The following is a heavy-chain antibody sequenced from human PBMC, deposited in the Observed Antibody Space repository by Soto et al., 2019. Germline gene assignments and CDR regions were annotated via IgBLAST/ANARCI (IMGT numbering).Heavy chain of an antibody. Sequence: QEQLVESGGGVVQPGGSLRLSCAASGFTFSRYGMHWVRQAPGKGLEWVAVVWLDGVNKYYADSVKGRITVSRDNSKNTVYLQMNSLRDEDTAVYYCARALSDWSFDLWGRGTLVTVSS. CDR2: VWLDGVNK. V-gene: IGHV3-33*01. CDR3: ARALSDWSFDL. J-gene: IGHJ2*01. CDR1: GFTFSRYG.